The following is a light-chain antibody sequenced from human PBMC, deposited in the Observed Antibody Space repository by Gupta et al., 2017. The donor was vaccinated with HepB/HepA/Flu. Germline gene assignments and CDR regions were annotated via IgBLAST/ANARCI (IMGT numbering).Light chain of an antibody. V-gene: IGLV1-40*01. Sequence: QSVLTQPPSVSGAPGQTVTISCTGSTSNIGADYDVHWYQQLPGTAPKLLIYGNTNRPSGVPDRFSASKSGTSASLAITGLQAEDEADYYCQSYDSSLSGVVFGGGTKLTVL. CDR2: GNT. CDR3: QSYDSSLSGVV. CDR1: TSNIGADYD. J-gene: IGLJ2*01.